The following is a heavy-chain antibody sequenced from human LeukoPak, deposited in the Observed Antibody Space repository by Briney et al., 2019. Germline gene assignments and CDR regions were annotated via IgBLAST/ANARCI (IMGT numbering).Heavy chain of an antibody. CDR3: ALGYCGGGSCYAREYFQH. J-gene: IGHJ1*01. D-gene: IGHD2-15*01. V-gene: IGHV4-31*03. CDR1: GGSISSGGYY. Sequence: SETLSLTCTVSGGSISSGGYYWTWLRQHPGTGLEWIGYIYYSGSTYYNPSLKSRVTISVDTSKNQFSLRLGSVTAADAAVDSCALGYCGGGSCYAREYFQHWGQGTLVTVSS. CDR2: IYYSGST.